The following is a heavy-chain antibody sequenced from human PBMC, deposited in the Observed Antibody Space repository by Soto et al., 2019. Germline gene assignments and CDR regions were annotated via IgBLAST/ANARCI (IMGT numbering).Heavy chain of an antibody. CDR1: GGSISSGDYY. CDR2: IYYSGST. J-gene: IGHJ4*02. CDR3: ARASYYDSSGYYFGY. V-gene: IGHV4-30-4*01. D-gene: IGHD3-22*01. Sequence: SETLSLTCTVSGGSISSGDYYWSWIRQPPGKGLEWIGYIYYSGSTYYNPSLKSRVTISVDTSKNQFSLKLSSVTAADTAVYYCARASYYDSSGYYFGYWGQGTLVTVSS.